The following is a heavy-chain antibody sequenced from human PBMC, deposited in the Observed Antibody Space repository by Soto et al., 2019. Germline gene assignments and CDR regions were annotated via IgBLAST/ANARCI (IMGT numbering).Heavy chain of an antibody. J-gene: IGHJ4*02. D-gene: IGHD3-16*02. CDR2: ILYDGSNK. V-gene: IGHV3-33*01. CDR1: GFTFSIYR. Sequence: PAASLLPSCETSGFTFSIYRMHRVRQASGKGLVLVAVILYDGSNKYYADSVKCRFTISRDNSKNTLYLQMNSLRAEDTAVYYCARNIAIFDYWGQGP. CDR3: ARNIAIFDY.